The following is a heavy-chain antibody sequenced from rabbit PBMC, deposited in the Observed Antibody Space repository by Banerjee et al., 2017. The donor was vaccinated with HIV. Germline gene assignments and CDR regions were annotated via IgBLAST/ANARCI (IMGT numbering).Heavy chain of an antibody. CDR1: GIAFSTNYW. Sequence: QSLEESGGDLVKPGASLTLTCTASGIAFSTNYWICWVRQAPGKGLEWIACNYAGGSGSTYYASWAKGRFTISKTSSTTVTLQLTSLTAADTATYFCARAAGYAGYGYATRLDLWGQGTLVTVS. D-gene: IGHD6-1*01. CDR2: NYAGGSGST. V-gene: IGHV1S40*01. J-gene: IGHJ3*01. CDR3: ARAAGYAGYGYATRLDL.